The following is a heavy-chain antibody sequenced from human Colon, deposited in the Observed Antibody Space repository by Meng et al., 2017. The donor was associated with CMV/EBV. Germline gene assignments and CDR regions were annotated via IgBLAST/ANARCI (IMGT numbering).Heavy chain of an antibody. V-gene: IGHV4-59*01. CDR3: ARDHYDLWSGYFTN. J-gene: IGHJ4*02. CDR1: GGSMSGYY. Sequence: SETLSLTCNVSGGSMSGYYWNWIRQPPGKGLEWIGYTYYSGSTKFNPSLKSRVTISIDTSKNQFSLKLSSVTAADTAVYYCARDHYDLWSGYFTNWGQGILVTASS. CDR2: TYYSGST. D-gene: IGHD3-3*01.